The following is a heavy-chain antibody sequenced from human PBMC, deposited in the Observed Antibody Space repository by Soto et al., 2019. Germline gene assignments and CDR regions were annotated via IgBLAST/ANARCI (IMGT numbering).Heavy chain of an antibody. J-gene: IGHJ4*01. CDR1: GFTLSSYG. D-gene: IGHD3-22*01. V-gene: IGHV3-30*18. CDR3: SKATRYYYDRNVFSY. Sequence: GGSLRLSCAASGFTLSSYGMHWVRQAPGKGLEWVAVISYDGSNKYYADSVKGRFTISRDNSKNTLYLQMNSLRAEDTAVYYCSKATRYYYDRNVFSYWGQGSLVTVSS. CDR2: ISYDGSNK.